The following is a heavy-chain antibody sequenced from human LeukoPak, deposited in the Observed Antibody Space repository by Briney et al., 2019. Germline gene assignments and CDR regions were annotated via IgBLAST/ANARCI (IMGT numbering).Heavy chain of an antibody. Sequence: GGSLRLSCAASGFTFSSYWMSWVRQAPGKGLEWVANIKKDGSEKYYVDSVKGRFTISRDNAKNSLHLQMHSLRAEDTAVYYCARVDFWSGYTIDYWGQGTLVTVSS. CDR3: ARVDFWSGYTIDY. D-gene: IGHD3-3*01. CDR2: IKKDGSEK. J-gene: IGHJ4*02. V-gene: IGHV3-7*01. CDR1: GFTFSSYW.